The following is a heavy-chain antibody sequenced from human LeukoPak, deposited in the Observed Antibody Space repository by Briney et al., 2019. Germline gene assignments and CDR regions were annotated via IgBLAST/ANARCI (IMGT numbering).Heavy chain of an antibody. J-gene: IGHJ4*02. CDR1: GYTFTSYY. V-gene: IGHV1-46*01. Sequence: ASVKVSCKASGYTFTSYYMHWVRQAPGQGLEWMGIINPSGGSTSYAQKFQGRVTMTRDTSTSTVYMELSSLRSEDTAAYYCASYCSGGSCYPYWGQGTLVTVSS. CDR2: INPSGGST. D-gene: IGHD2-15*01. CDR3: ASYCSGGSCYPY.